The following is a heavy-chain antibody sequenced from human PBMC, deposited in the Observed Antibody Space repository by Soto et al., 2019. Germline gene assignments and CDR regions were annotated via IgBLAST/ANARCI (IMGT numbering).Heavy chain of an antibody. CDR3: ARGGVEYYGDYLETYSCSSMAV. Sequence: GGSLRLSCAASGFTFSIYDMHWVRQATGKGLEWVSAIGTAGDTYYPGSVKGRFTISRENAKNSLYLQMNSLRAGDTAVYYCARGGVEYYGDYLETYSCSSMAVWAKGPKVTASS. J-gene: IGHJ6*04. CDR1: GFTFSIYD. D-gene: IGHD4-17*01. V-gene: IGHV3-13*01. CDR2: IGTAGDT.